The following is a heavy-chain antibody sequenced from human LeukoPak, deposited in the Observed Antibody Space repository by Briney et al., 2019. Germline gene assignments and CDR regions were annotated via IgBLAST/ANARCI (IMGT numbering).Heavy chain of an antibody. Sequence: SETLSLTCTVSGGSISSYYWSWIRQPPGKGLEWIGYIYYSGSTNYNPSLKSRVTISVDTSKSQFSLKLSSVTAADTAVYYCARVPIRGYSYGPDAFDIWGQGTMATVSS. D-gene: IGHD5-18*01. CDR2: IYYSGST. CDR1: GGSISSYY. J-gene: IGHJ3*02. CDR3: ARVPIRGYSYGPDAFDI. V-gene: IGHV4-59*01.